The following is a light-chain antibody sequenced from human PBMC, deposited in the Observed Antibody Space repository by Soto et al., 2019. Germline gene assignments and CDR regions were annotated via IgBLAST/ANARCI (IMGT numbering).Light chain of an antibody. CDR1: SSDVAFYNH. CDR2: EVN. V-gene: IGLV2-14*01. J-gene: IGLJ1*01. Sequence: QSALTQPASVSGSPGQSITISCTGTSSDVAFYNHVSWYQQHPGKAPKLLIYEVNNRPSGVSHRFSGSKSGNTASLTISGLQAEYEADYYCSSFASTHTYVFGTGTKVIV. CDR3: SSFASTHTYV.